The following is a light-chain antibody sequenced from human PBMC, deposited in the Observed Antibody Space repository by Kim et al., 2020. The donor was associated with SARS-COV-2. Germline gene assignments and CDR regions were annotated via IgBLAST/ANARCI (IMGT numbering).Light chain of an antibody. Sequence: GQAVTTSCNGTSSDIGGYEFVSWYQQHPGKAPKLMIYEVTKRPSGVPDRFSGSKSGNTASLTVSGLQTEDEADYYCCSYAGRNIGVFGGGTQLTVL. V-gene: IGLV2-8*01. CDR3: CSYAGRNIGV. CDR1: SSDIGGYEF. CDR2: EVT. J-gene: IGLJ3*02.